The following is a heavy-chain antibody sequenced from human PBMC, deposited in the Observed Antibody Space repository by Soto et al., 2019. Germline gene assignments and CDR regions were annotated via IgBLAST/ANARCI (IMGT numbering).Heavy chain of an antibody. D-gene: IGHD4-17*01. Sequence: SETLSLTCTVSGDSISAYYWSWIRQPPGKGLESIGHIYNSGFTNYNPSLEGRVTISVDTSRNYFSLKVRSVTTADTAVYYCARLERTVTGYYYYYGVDVWGQGATVTVSS. V-gene: IGHV4-59*01. CDR3: ARLERTVTGYYYYYGVDV. CDR1: GDSISAYY. J-gene: IGHJ6*02. CDR2: IYNSGFT.